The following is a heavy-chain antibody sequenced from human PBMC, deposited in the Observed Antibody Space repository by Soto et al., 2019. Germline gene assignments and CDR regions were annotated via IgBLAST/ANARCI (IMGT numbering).Heavy chain of an antibody. CDR1: GFTVSSNY. V-gene: IGHV3-66*01. J-gene: IGHJ4*02. CDR3: ARDAGLAAGGH. Sequence: EVQLVESGGGLVQPGGSLRLSCVASGFTVSSNYMSWVRQAPGKGLEWLSVIYTSGGTYYADSVKGRFTISRDNPKNTLYLQMNSLRAEDTAVYYCARDAGLAAGGHWGQGTLVTVSS. D-gene: IGHD6-13*01. CDR2: IYTSGGT.